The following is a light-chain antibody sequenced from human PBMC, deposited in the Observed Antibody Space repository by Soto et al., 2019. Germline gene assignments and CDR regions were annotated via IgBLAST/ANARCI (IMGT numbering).Light chain of an antibody. J-gene: IGKJ2*01. V-gene: IGKV1-39*01. CDR1: QSIITY. CDR2: GAS. Sequence: DIQMTQSPSSLSASIGDRVTITCRASQSIITYLNWYQQKSGNAPKLLIHGASNLESGVPSRFSGSGSGTDFTLTFSGPQPEDFAIYYCQQSYSSPPEYTFGQGTKLEIK. CDR3: QQSYSSPPEYT.